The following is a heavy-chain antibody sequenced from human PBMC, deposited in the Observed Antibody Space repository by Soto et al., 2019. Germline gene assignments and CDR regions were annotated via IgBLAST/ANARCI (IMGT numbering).Heavy chain of an antibody. Sequence: GGSLRLSCAASGFTFSSYWMSWVRQAPGKGLEWVANIKQDGSEKYYVDSVKGRFTISRDNAKNSLYLQMNSLRAEDTAVYYCARERPMYYDFWSGYFPRGETDVGYNWFDPWGQGTLVTVSS. CDR2: IKQDGSEK. CDR3: ARERPMYYDFWSGYFPRGETDVGYNWFDP. CDR1: GFTFSSYW. V-gene: IGHV3-7*01. D-gene: IGHD3-3*01. J-gene: IGHJ5*02.